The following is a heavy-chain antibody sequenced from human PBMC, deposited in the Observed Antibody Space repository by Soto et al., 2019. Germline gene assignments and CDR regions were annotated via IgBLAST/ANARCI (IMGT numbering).Heavy chain of an antibody. Sequence: GGSLRLSCAASGFTFSNAWMNWVRQAPGKGLEWVGRIKSKTDGGTTDYAAPVKGRFTISRDDSKNTLYLQMNSLKTEDTAVYYCTTEGFYYYGSGSYYTEERTTPNIDYWGQGTLVTVSS. CDR2: IKSKTDGGTT. D-gene: IGHD3-10*01. V-gene: IGHV3-15*07. CDR3: TTEGFYYYGSGSYYTEERTTPNIDY. CDR1: GFTFSNAW. J-gene: IGHJ4*02.